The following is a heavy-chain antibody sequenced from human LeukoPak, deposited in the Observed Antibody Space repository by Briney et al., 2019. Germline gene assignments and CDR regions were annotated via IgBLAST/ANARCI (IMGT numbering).Heavy chain of an antibody. V-gene: IGHV3-23*01. CDR3: ANHDYGDYVSWFDP. D-gene: IGHD4-17*01. CDR2: ISGSGGST. J-gene: IGHJ5*02. Sequence: GGSLRLSCAASGFTFSSYAMSWVRQAPGKGLEWVSAISGSGGSTYYADSVKGRFTISRVNSKNTLYLQMNSLRAEDTAVYYCANHDYGDYVSWFDPWGQGTLVTVSS. CDR1: GFTFSSYA.